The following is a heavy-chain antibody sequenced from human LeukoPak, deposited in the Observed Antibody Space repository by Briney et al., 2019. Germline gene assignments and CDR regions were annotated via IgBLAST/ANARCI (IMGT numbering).Heavy chain of an antibody. CDR1: GYSFTSYW. V-gene: IGHV5-51*01. J-gene: IGHJ4*02. Sequence: GESLKISCKGSGYSFTSYWIGWVRQMPGKGLEWMGIIYPGDSDTRYSPSFQGQVTISADKSISTAYLQWSSPKASDTAMYYCATTYYYDSSGYYPLDYWGQGTLVTVSS. CDR3: ATTYYYDSSGYYPLDY. D-gene: IGHD3-22*01. CDR2: IYPGDSDT.